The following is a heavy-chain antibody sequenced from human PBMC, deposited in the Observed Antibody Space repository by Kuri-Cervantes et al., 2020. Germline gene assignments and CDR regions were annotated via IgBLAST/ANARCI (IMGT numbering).Heavy chain of an antibody. CDR1: GFTFSSYS. CDR2: ISSSSRYI. J-gene: IGHJ4*02. D-gene: IGHD3-22*01. CDR3: AKEKDYYDSSGLTDY. V-gene: IGHV3-21*04. Sequence: GESLKISCAASGFTFSSYSMNWVRQAPGKGLEWVSSISSSSRYIYYADSVKGRFTISRDNSKNSLYLQMNSLRAEDTAVYYCAKEKDYYDSSGLTDYWGQGTLVTVSS.